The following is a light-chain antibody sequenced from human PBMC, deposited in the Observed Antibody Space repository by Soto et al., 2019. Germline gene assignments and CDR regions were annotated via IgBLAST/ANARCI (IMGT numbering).Light chain of an antibody. CDR3: QQRSNWPPIT. Sequence: EIVLTQSPATLSLSPGERATLSCRASQSVSSYLAWYQQKPGQAPRLLIYDASNRATGIPVRFSASGSGTDFTLTISSLEPEDFAVYYCQQRSNWPPITFGKGTRLEIK. V-gene: IGKV3-11*01. CDR2: DAS. CDR1: QSVSSY. J-gene: IGKJ5*01.